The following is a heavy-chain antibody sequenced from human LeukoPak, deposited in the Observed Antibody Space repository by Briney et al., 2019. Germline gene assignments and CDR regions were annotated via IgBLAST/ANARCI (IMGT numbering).Heavy chain of an antibody. J-gene: IGHJ4*02. D-gene: IGHD6-19*01. CDR3: ATNPGIAVAGTRID. CDR2: ISGSGGST. Sequence: GGSLRLSCAASGFTFSGYAMSWVRQAPGKGLEWVSAISGSGGSTYYADSVKGRFTISRDNSKNTLYLQMNSLRAEDTAVYYCATNPGIAVAGTRIDWGQGTLVTVSS. CDR1: GFTFSGYA. V-gene: IGHV3-23*01.